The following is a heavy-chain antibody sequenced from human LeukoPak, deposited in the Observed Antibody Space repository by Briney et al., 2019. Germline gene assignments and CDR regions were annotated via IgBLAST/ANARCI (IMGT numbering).Heavy chain of an antibody. CDR3: AKDYTFRGGDYSDSSGLHSFDY. J-gene: IGHJ4*02. CDR1: GFTFDDYG. V-gene: IGHV3-20*04. Sequence: GGSLRLSCAASGFTFDDYGMSWVRQAPGKGLEWVSGINWNGGSTGYADSVKGRFTISRDNSKNTLYLQMNSLRAEDTAVYYCAKDYTFRGGDYSDSSGLHSFDYWGQGTLVTVSS. D-gene: IGHD3-22*01. CDR2: INWNGGST.